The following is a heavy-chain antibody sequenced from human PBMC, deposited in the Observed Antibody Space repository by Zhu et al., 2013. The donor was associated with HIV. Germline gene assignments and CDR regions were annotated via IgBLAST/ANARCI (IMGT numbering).Heavy chain of an antibody. CDR3: VGATNWGAKNWYFDL. V-gene: IGHV1-8*01. CDR2: MNPINGNT. Sequence: QVQLVQSGAALREPGASVKVSCSTSGDTLTTYHVIWVRQATGQGLEWMGWMNPINGNTGYAQQFQGRLTISRNLSIREAYMELSGLRSEDTAVYYCVGATNWGAKNWYFDLWGXGTLVTVSS. D-gene: IGHD7-27*01. CDR1: GDTLTTYH. J-gene: IGHJ2*01.